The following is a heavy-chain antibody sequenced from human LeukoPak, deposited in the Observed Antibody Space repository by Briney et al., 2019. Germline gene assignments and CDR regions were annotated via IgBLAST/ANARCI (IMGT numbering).Heavy chain of an antibody. CDR1: GGSINSSY. Sequence: SETLSLTCIVSGGSINSSYWSWIRQPPGKGLEWIGYIYYSGSTNYNPSLKSRVTISVDTSKNQFSLKLTSVTAADTPVYYCARRRYYGGFYGMDVWGQGTTVTVSS. CDR2: IYYSGST. D-gene: IGHD3-10*01. V-gene: IGHV4-59*01. CDR3: ARRRYYGGFYGMDV. J-gene: IGHJ6*02.